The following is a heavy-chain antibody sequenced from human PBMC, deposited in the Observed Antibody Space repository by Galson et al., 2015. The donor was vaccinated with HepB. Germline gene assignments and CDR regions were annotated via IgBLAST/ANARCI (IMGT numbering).Heavy chain of an antibody. CDR3: ARGEAQEADAVDI. CDR2: IDPSDSYT. Sequence: QSGAEVKKPGESLRISCKGSGYSFTSYWISWVRQMPGKGLEWMGRIDPSDSYTNYSPSFQGHVTISADKSISTAYLQWSSLKAADTAVYYCARGEAQEADAVDIWGQGTMVTVSS. V-gene: IGHV5-10-1*01. J-gene: IGHJ3*02. CDR1: GYSFTSYW.